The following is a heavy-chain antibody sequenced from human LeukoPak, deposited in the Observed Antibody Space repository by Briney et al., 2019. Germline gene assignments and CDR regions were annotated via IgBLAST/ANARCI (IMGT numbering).Heavy chain of an antibody. D-gene: IGHD2-2*02. J-gene: IGHJ3*02. Sequence: SETLSLTCTVSGGSINSGSYYWNWIRQPAGKGLEWLGHIYTSGSTNDNPSLKSRVTISMDRSKNQFSVKLSSVTATDTAVYYCARSLYGLDASDIWGQGTMVTVSS. CDR1: GGSINSGSYY. CDR3: ARSLYGLDASDI. CDR2: IYTSGST. V-gene: IGHV4-61*09.